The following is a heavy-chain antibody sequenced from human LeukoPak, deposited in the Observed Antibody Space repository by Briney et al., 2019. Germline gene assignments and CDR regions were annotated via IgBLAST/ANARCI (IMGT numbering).Heavy chain of an antibody. CDR3: ARGSPKHDS. Sequence: PSETLSLTCAVSGGSISSGGYSWSWIRQPPGTGLEWIGYIYYSGSTYYNPSLKSRLTISVDPSKNQFSLKLKSVTAADTAVYYCARGSPKHDSWGQGTLVTVSS. CDR2: IYYSGST. V-gene: IGHV4-30-4*07. J-gene: IGHJ5*01. CDR1: GGSISSGGYS.